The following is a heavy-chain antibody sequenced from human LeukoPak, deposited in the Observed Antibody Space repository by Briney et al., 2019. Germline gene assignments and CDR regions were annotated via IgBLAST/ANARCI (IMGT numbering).Heavy chain of an antibody. D-gene: IGHD3-22*01. Sequence: SETLSLTCTVSGGSISSYYWSWIRQPPGKGLEWIGYIYYSGSTNYNPSHKSRVTISVDTSKNQFSLKLSSVTAADTAVYYCARALHYDXSGYYYWGQGTLVTVSS. J-gene: IGHJ4*02. V-gene: IGHV4-59*01. CDR1: GGSISSYY. CDR2: IYYSGST. CDR3: ARALHYDXSGYYY.